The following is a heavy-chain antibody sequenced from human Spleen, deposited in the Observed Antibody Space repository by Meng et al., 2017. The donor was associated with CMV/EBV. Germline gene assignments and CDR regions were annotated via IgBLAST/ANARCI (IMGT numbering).Heavy chain of an antibody. V-gene: IGHV3-74*01. D-gene: IGHD3-16*01. J-gene: IGHJ4*02. Sequence: AQGTGLGFDSRFYENATSASNEYSGKFRVTISRDKDKNTRYVQMKSLRVKDTAMYYCSRGVAESRLWEMGYWGQGTLVTVSS. CDR2: FYENATSA. CDR3: SRGVAESRLWEMGY.